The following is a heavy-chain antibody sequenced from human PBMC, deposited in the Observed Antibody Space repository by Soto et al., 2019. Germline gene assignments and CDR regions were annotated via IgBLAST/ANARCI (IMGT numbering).Heavy chain of an antibody. CDR3: ARWNGFGGS. V-gene: IGHV3-23*01. CDR2: FSGGSGAI. Sequence: GGSLRLSCAVSGFSLSPYGVTWVRQTPEKGLEWVTGFSGGSGAIFYADSVRGRFTISRDSSTAYLQMNNLRPEDTAVYFCARWNGFGGSWGQGSLVTVSS. J-gene: IGHJ5*02. D-gene: IGHD1-1*01. CDR1: GFSLSPYG.